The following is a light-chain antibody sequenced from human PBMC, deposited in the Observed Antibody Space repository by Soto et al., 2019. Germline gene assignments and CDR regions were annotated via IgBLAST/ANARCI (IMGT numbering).Light chain of an antibody. CDR2: AAS. Sequence: AIQLTQSPSSLSASVGDRIGITCRASQDISNDLGWFQQKPGKAPKLLIYAASILQTGVPSRFSGSGSGTDFTLTISSMQPEDFATYYCHQSYSTPLTFGGGTKVDIK. CDR1: QDISND. CDR3: HQSYSTPLT. J-gene: IGKJ4*01. V-gene: IGKV1-6*02.